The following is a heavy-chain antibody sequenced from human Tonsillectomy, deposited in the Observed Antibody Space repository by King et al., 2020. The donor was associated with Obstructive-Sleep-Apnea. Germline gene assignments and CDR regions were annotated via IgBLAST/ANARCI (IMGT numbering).Heavy chain of an antibody. CDR3: ARDLGYSYGIDY. V-gene: IGHV4-59*01. D-gene: IGHD5-18*01. CDR2: IYYSGST. J-gene: IGHJ4*02. CDR1: GDSISTYY. Sequence: QLQESGPGLVKPSETLFLTCTVSGDSISTYYWSWIRQPPGKGLEWIVYIYYSGSTSYNASLKSRVTISVDTSKNQFSLKLRSVTAADTAVYYCARDLGYSYGIDYWGQGTLVTVSS.